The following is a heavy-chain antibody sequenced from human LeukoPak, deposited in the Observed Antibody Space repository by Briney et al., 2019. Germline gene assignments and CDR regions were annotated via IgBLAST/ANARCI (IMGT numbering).Heavy chain of an antibody. CDR1: GFTFNSYY. V-gene: IGHV3-74*01. J-gene: IGHJ4*02. Sequence: PGGSPRLSCAASGFTFNSYYMNWVRQAPGKGLVWVSRINRDGSDTIYADSVKGRFTISRDNAKNTLFLQMNSLRAEDTAVYYCAREDFGVDYWGQGTLVTVSS. CDR3: AREDFGVDY. CDR2: INRDGSDT. D-gene: IGHD3-10*01.